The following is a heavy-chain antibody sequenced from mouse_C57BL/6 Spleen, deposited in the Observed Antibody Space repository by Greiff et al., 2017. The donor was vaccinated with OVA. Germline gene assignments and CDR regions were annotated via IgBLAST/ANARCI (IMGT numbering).Heavy chain of an antibody. CDR3: TRRGYEDFDY. J-gene: IGHJ2*01. V-gene: IGHV1-15*01. CDR1: GYTFTDYE. Sequence: VQLQQSGAELVRPGASVTLSCKASGYTFTDYEMHWVKQTPVHGLEWIGAIDPETGGTAYNQKFKGKAILTADKSSSTAYMELRSLTSEDSAVYYCTRRGYEDFDYWGQGTTLTVSS. D-gene: IGHD2-2*01. CDR2: IDPETGGT.